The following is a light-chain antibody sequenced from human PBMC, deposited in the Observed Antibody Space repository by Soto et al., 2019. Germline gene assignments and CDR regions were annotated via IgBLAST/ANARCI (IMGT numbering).Light chain of an antibody. CDR3: LLSYSAAEV. CDR1: TGAVTSGHY. CDR2: DTS. J-gene: IGLJ3*02. V-gene: IGLV7-46*01. Sequence: QAVVTQEPSLTVSPGGTVTLTCGSSTGAVTSGHYPYWFQQKPGRAPRTLIYDTSNRHSWTPAQFSGSLLGGKAALTLSGAQPEDEADYYCLLSYSAAEVFGGGTKVTVL.